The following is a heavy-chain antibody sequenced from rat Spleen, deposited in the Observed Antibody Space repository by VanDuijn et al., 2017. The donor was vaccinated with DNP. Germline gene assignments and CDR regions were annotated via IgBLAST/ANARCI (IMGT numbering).Heavy chain of an antibody. V-gene: IGHV5-20*01. CDR2: ISATGGST. D-gene: IGHD1-11*01. J-gene: IGHJ2*01. Sequence: EVHLVESGGGLVQPGRSLKLSCAASGFTFSDYNMAWVRQAPKKGLEWVASISATGGSTSYRDSVKGRFTISRDNARSTLYLQMDSLRSEDTATYYCTTDFERGYWGQGVMVTVSS. CDR1: GFTFSDYN. CDR3: TTDFERGY.